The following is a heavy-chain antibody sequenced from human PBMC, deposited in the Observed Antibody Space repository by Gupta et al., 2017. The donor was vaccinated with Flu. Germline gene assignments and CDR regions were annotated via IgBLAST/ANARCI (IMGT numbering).Heavy chain of an antibody. CDR2: VTSSSGRT. J-gene: IGHJ4*02. Sequence: QVLESGGGLVQPGTSFRLSCAAYGFDFSRHTMSWVRQAPKKGLAWVATVTSSSGRTYYADSVKGRFTISRDNSKNTLYLQMNGLRAEDTALYYCVKGYDSGDSLHLDYRGRGTLVTV. CDR3: VKGYDSGDSLHLDY. V-gene: IGHV3-23*01. CDR1: GFDFSRHT. D-gene: IGHD3-3*01.